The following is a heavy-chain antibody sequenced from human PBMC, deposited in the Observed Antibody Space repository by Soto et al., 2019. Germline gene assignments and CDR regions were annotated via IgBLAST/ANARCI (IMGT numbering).Heavy chain of an antibody. CDR3: ARDKATPTLNWFDP. Sequence: SETLSLTCTVSGGSISSYYWSWIRQPPGKGLEWIGYIYYSGSTNYNPSLESRVTISVDTSKNQFSLKLSSVTAADTAVYYCARDKATPTLNWFDPWGQGTLVTVSS. CDR1: GGSISSYY. CDR2: IYYSGST. J-gene: IGHJ5*02. V-gene: IGHV4-59*01. D-gene: IGHD5-12*01.